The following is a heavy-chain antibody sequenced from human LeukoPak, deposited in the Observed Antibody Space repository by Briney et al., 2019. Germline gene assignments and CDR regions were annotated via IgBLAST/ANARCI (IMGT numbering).Heavy chain of an antibody. V-gene: IGHV3-66*04. D-gene: IGHD3-22*01. CDR3: ARRDSSGYYYVL. CDR1: GFTFSSYA. CDR2: LYSGGIS. J-gene: IGHJ4*02. Sequence: PGGSLRLSCAASGFTFSSYAMSWVRQAPGKGLEWVSVLYSGGISYYANSVQDRFTISRDNSKNTLYLQMNSLSVEDTAVYYCARRDSSGYYYVLWGQGTLVTVSS.